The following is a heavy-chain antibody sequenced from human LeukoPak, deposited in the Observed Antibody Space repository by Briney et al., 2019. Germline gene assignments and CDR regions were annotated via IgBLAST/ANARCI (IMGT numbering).Heavy chain of an antibody. D-gene: IGHD6-13*01. CDR2: ISGSGGST. J-gene: IGHJ6*03. CDR3: AKVYSPTYYYNYYMDV. Sequence: GGSLRLSCAASGFTFSNYGMNWVRQAPGKGLEWVLAISGSGGSTYYADSVKGRFTISRDNSKNTLYLQMNSLRAEDTAVYYCAKVYSPTYYYNYYMDVWGKGTTVTVSS. V-gene: IGHV3-23*01. CDR1: GFTFSNYG.